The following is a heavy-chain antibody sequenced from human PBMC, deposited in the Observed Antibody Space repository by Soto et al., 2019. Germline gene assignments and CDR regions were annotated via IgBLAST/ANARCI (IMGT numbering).Heavy chain of an antibody. CDR1: GFSLANYP. CDR2: SSPRGDTI. J-gene: IGHJ4*02. V-gene: IGHV3-48*02. CDR3: AKGPHTNVGWPYYFES. Sequence: VQLVESGGGLVKPGGSLRLSCVSSGFSLANYPMNWARKTPGKGLEWISYSSPRGDTIYYADSVEGRFTISRDNARNSLSLHMSSLRDEDSALYYCAKGPHTNVGWPYYFESWGQGVPVTVSS. D-gene: IGHD6-19*01.